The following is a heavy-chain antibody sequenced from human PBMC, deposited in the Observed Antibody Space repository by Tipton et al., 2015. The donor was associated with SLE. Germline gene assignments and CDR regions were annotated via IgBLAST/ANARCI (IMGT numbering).Heavy chain of an antibody. CDR3: ARAWQQLVVRGAFDI. D-gene: IGHD6-13*01. CDR1: GGSFSGYY. J-gene: IGHJ3*02. V-gene: IGHV4-34*01. Sequence: TLSLTCAVYGGSFSGYYLSLIRQPPGKGLEWIGEINHSGSTNYNPSLKSRVTISVDTSKNQFSLKLSSVTAADTAVYYCARAWQQLVVRGAFDIWGQGTMVTVSS. CDR2: INHSGST.